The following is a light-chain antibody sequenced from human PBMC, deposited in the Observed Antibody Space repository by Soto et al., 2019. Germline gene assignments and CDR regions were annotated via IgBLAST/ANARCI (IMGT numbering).Light chain of an antibody. CDR2: DVS. CDR3: QLRT. J-gene: IGKJ2*01. V-gene: IGKV3-11*01. Sequence: VLTQSPATLSLSPGERATLPCKASQRISGLLAWYQQKPGQAPRLLIYDVSKRAAGIPARCSGGGSGTDFTLTISNLDPEEFAVYYCQLRTFGPGTKLEIK. CDR1: QRISGL.